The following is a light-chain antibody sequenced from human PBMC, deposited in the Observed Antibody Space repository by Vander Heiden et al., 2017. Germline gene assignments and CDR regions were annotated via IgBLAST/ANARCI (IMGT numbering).Light chain of an antibody. CDR2: LNSDGSH. J-gene: IGLJ2*01. CDR1: SGPSNYA. Sequence: QLVLTQSPSASASLRASVKVTCTLSSGPSNYAIAWHQQQPEKGPRYLMKLNSDGSHNKGDGIPDRFSGSSSGTERYLTISSLQSEDEADYYCQTWDAGIVVFGGGTKLTVL. CDR3: QTWDAGIVV. V-gene: IGLV4-69*01.